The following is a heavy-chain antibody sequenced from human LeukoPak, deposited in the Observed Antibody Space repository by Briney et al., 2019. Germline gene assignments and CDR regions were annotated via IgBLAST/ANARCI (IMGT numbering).Heavy chain of an antibody. CDR2: ISGSGGST. V-gene: IGHV3-23*01. CDR3: AKDLGLSSSSGYYSMDV. CDR1: GFTFSSCW. D-gene: IGHD6-6*01. Sequence: GGSLRLSCAASGFTFSSCWMHWVRQAPGKGLEWVSAISGSGGSTYYADSVKGRFTISRDNSKNTLSLQMNSLRAEDTAVYYCAKDLGLSSSSGYYSMDVWGQGTTVTVSS. J-gene: IGHJ6*02.